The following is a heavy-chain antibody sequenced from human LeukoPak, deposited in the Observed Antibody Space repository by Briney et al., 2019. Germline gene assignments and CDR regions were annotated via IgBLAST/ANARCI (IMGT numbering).Heavy chain of an antibody. V-gene: IGHV3-7*01. CDR2: INQDGSET. D-gene: IGHD6-19*01. CDR1: EFTFSTYW. CDR3: ASAQWLVDY. Sequence: GGSLRPSFAASEFTFSTYWMTWVRQAPGKGLEWVANINQDGSETYYVDSVKGRFTISRDNAKNSLYLQMNSLRAEDTAVYYCASAQWLVDYWGQGTLVTVSS. J-gene: IGHJ4*02.